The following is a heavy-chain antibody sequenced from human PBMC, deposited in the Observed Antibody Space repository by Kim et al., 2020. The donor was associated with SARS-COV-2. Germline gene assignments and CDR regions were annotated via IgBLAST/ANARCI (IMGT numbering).Heavy chain of an antibody. D-gene: IGHD3-10*01. CDR1: GGTFSSYA. CDR3: ARALEYGSGLFDY. Sequence: SVKVSCKASGGTFSSYAISWVRQAPGQGLEWMGGIIPIFGTANYAQKFQGRVTITADESTSTAYMELSSLRSEDTAVYYCARALEYGSGLFDYWGQGTLVTVSS. J-gene: IGHJ4*02. V-gene: IGHV1-69*13. CDR2: IIPIFGTA.